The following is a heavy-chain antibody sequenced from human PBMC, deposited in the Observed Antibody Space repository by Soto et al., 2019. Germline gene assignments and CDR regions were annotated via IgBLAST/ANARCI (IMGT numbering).Heavy chain of an antibody. Sequence: GGSLRLSCAASGLTFSSYWMSWVRQAPGKGLEWVANIKQDGSEKYYVDSVKGRFTISRDNAKNSLYLQMNSLRAEDTAVYYCARSRAGIAAAGPYYYYMDVWGKGTTVTVSS. V-gene: IGHV3-7*01. CDR3: ARSRAGIAAAGPYYYYMDV. D-gene: IGHD6-13*01. J-gene: IGHJ6*03. CDR2: IKQDGSEK. CDR1: GLTFSSYW.